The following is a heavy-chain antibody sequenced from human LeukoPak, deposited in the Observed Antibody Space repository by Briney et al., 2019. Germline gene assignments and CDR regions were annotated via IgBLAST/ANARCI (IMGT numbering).Heavy chain of an antibody. CDR2: ISAYNGNT. CDR3: ARGLTPPVLRFLEWLPQPNDAFDI. CDR1: GYTFTSYG. J-gene: IGHJ3*02. D-gene: IGHD3-3*01. V-gene: IGHV1-18*01. Sequence: ASVKVSCKASGYTFTSYGISWVRQAPGQGLEWMGWISAYNGNTNYAQKLQGRVTMTTDTSTSTAYMELRSLRSDDTAVYYCARGLTPPVLRFLEWLPQPNDAFDIWGQGTMFTVSS.